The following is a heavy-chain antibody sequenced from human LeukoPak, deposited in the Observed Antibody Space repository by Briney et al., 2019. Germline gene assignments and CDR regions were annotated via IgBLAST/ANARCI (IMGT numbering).Heavy chain of an antibody. Sequence: ASVKVSCKASGYIFTDYYMHWVRQAPGQRLEWMGWINAGNGNTKYSQKFQGRVTITRDTSASTAYMELSSLRSEDTAVYYCARDGGYCSSTNCYLGVWGQGTMVTVSS. D-gene: IGHD2-2*01. CDR1: GYIFTDYY. CDR2: INAGNGNT. J-gene: IGHJ3*01. V-gene: IGHV1-3*01. CDR3: ARDGGYCSSTNCYLGV.